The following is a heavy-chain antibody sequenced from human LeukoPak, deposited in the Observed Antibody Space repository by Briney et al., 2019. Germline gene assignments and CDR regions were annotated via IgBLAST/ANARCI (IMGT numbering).Heavy chain of an antibody. J-gene: IGHJ3*02. V-gene: IGHV3-48*03. D-gene: IGHD6-19*01. CDR1: GFTFSSYE. Sequence: PGGSLRLSCAASGFTFSSYEMNWVRQAPGKGLEWVSYISSSGSTIYYADSVKGRFTISRDNAKNSLYLQMNSLRAEDTAVYYCARESGWHAFDIWGQGTMVTVSS. CDR3: ARESGWHAFDI. CDR2: ISSSGSTI.